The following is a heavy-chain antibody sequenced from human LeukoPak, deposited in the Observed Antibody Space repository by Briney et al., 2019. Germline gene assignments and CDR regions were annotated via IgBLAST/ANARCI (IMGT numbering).Heavy chain of an antibody. Sequence: PGGSLRLSCVASGFTFDDYAMHWVRQAPGKGLEWVSGISWNSGSIGYADSVKGRFTISRDNAKNSLYLHMNSLRAEDTALYYCAKDISYSSSYYFDYWGQGTLVTVSS. V-gene: IGHV3-9*01. CDR1: GFTFDDYA. J-gene: IGHJ4*02. CDR2: ISWNSGSI. CDR3: AKDISYSSSYYFDY. D-gene: IGHD6-13*01.